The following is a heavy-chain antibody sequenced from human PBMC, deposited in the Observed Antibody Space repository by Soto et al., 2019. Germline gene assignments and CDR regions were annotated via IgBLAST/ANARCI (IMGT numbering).Heavy chain of an antibody. CDR3: ARPDFGDYWYFDL. Sequence: QDQLVQSGAEVKKPGSSVKVSCKASGGTFSSHTFSWVRQAPGQGLEWMGRIIPALGTATYAQKFQGRVTITAEDSATTVSMELNSIRSEDTAVYYCARPDFGDYWYFDLWGRGTLVTVSS. V-gene: IGHV1-69*08. J-gene: IGHJ2*01. CDR1: GGTFSSHT. D-gene: IGHD4-17*01. CDR2: IIPALGTA.